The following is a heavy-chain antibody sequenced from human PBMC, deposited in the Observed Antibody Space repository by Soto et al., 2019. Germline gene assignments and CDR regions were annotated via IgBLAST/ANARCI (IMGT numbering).Heavy chain of an antibody. CDR1: GGTFGNSA. J-gene: IGHJ6*02. V-gene: IGHV1-69*13. CDR3: ARDKDRQQLGGNYYYGIDV. Sequence: SVKVSCKASGGTFGNSAISWVRQAPGQGPEWMGGIIPIFSTPDYAQKFQGRITITADDSTTTAYMELTSLKSEDTAVYYCARDKDRQQLGGNYYYGIDVWGQGTTVTVS. CDR2: IIPIFSTP. D-gene: IGHD2-15*01.